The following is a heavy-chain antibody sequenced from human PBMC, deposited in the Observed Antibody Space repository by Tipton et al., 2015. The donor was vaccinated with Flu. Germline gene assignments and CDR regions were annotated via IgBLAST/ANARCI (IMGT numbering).Heavy chain of an antibody. D-gene: IGHD2-8*02. CDR2: IYHSGST. CDR3: ARRDCAGGICYSRVYDALDI. Sequence: SLTCTVSGGSISSSSHYWGWIRQPPGKGLEWIGSIYHSGSTYYNPSLKSRVTISVDTSKNQFSLKLGSVTAGDTAVYYCARRDCAGGICYSRVYDALDIWGQGTLVTVSS. CDR1: GGSISSSSHY. V-gene: IGHV4-39*07. J-gene: IGHJ3*02.